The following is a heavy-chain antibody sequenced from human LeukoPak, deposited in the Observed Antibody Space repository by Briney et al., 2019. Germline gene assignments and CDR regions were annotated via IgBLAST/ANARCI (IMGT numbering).Heavy chain of an antibody. J-gene: IGHJ4*02. V-gene: IGHV4-38-2*02. D-gene: IGHD3-22*01. CDR3: ARDPYYYDSSGYVPDD. CDR1: GYSISSGYY. CDR2: IYHSGST. Sequence: SETLSLTCTVSGYSISSGYYWGWIRQPPGKGLEWIGSIYHSGSTYYNPSLKSRVTISVDTSKNQFSLKLSSVTAADTAVYYCARDPYYYDSSGYVPDDWGQGTLVTVSS.